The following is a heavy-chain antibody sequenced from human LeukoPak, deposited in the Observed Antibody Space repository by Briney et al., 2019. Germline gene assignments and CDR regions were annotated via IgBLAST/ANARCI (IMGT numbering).Heavy chain of an antibody. Sequence: GGSLRLSCAASGFTFSSYSMNWVRQAPGKGLEWVSSISSSSSYIYYADSVKGRLTISRDNAKNSLYLQMNSLRAEDTAVYYCARDIAYCGGDCYSGIWYFDLWGRGTLVTVSS. CDR2: ISSSSSYI. CDR1: GFTFSSYS. CDR3: ARDIAYCGGDCYSGIWYFDL. J-gene: IGHJ2*01. V-gene: IGHV3-21*01. D-gene: IGHD2-21*02.